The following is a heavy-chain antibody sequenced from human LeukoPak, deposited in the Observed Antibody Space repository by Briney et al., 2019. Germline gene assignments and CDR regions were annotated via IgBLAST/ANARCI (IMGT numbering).Heavy chain of an antibody. D-gene: IGHD6-19*01. CDR1: GFTFITYA. V-gene: IGHV3-30*04. CDR3: ARDRRLDY. CDR2: ISYDGSDK. Sequence: GGSLRLSCAASGFTFITYAIHWVRQAPGKGLEWVAVISYDGSDKYYADSVKGRFTISRDNSKNTVYLQINRPRAEDTGVYYCARDRRLDYWGQGTLVTVSS. J-gene: IGHJ4*02.